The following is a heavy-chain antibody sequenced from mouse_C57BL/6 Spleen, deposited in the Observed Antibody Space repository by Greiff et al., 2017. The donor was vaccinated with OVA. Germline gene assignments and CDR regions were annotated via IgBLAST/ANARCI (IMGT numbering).Heavy chain of an antibody. J-gene: IGHJ2*01. V-gene: IGHV1-64*01. CDR1: GYTFTSYW. Sequence: QVQLQQPGAELVKPGASVKLSCKASGYTFTSYWMHWVKQRPGQGLEWIGMIHPNSGSTNYNEKFKSKATLTVDKSSSTAYMQLSSLTSEDSAVYYCARQDYYYGSSLDDWGQGTTLTVSS. CDR2: IHPNSGST. CDR3: ARQDYYYGSSLDD. D-gene: IGHD1-1*01.